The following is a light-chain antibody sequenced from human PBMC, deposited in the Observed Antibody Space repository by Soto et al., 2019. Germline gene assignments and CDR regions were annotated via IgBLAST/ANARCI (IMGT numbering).Light chain of an antibody. CDR3: CSSAPESTYV. V-gene: IGLV2-23*01. Sequence: QSALSQPASVSCSPGHSITISCTGTSNDVGAYDSVSWYQQHPHKAPQVIIYRGTQRPSGASNRFSASTSGNAASLTISGLQADDEADYFCCSSAPESTYVCGTGTKVTVL. CDR2: RGT. J-gene: IGLJ1*01. CDR1: SNDVGAYDS.